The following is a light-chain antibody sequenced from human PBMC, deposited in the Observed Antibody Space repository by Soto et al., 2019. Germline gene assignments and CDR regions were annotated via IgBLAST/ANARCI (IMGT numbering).Light chain of an antibody. Sequence: DIQMTQSPSTLSASVGDRVTITCRASQRIRSSMAWYQQKPGKAPKLLIYKGSSLESGVPSRFSGSGSGTEFTLTISSLQPDDFASYYCQQYNSYSTWTFGQGTKVEIK. CDR2: KGS. V-gene: IGKV1-5*03. CDR3: QQYNSYSTWT. J-gene: IGKJ1*01. CDR1: QRIRSS.